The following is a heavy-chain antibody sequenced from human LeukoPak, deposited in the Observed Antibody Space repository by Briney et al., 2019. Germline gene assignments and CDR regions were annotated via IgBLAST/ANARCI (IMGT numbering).Heavy chain of an antibody. CDR1: GGSISSYY. CDR2: IYSSGST. Sequence: PSETLSLTCTVSGGSISSYYWSWIRQPAGKGLEWIGRIYSSGSTNHNPSLKSRVTMSVDTSKNQFSLKLSSVTAADTAVYYCARDAGYDFWSAYMDVWGKGTTVTVSS. CDR3: ARDAGYDFWSAYMDV. J-gene: IGHJ6*03. D-gene: IGHD3-3*01. V-gene: IGHV4-4*07.